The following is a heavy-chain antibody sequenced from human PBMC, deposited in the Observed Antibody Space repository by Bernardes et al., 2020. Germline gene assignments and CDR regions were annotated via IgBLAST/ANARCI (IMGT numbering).Heavy chain of an antibody. CDR3: AKTFPYASSGWGFDY. CDR1: GFTFSNFA. Sequence: GGSLRLSCAASGFTFSNFAMSWVRQAPGKGLEWVSAVSGNGGSTYYADSVKGRFTMSRDNSKNTLFLQVNSLRAEDTAVYYCAKTFPYASSGWGFDYWGQGTLVTVSA. J-gene: IGHJ4*02. CDR2: VSGNGGST. V-gene: IGHV3-23*01. D-gene: IGHD3-22*01.